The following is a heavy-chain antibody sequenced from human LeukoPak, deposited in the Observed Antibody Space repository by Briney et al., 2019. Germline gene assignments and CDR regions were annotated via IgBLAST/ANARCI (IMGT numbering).Heavy chain of an antibody. D-gene: IGHD3-10*01. CDR2: IIPILGIA. CDR3: ASHYYGSGSYYLS. Sequence: SVKVSCKASGGTFSSYAISWVRQAPGQGLEWMGRIIPILGIANYAQKFQGRVTITADKSTSTAYMELSSLRSEDTAVYYCASHYYGSGSYYLSWGQGTLVTVFS. V-gene: IGHV1-69*04. J-gene: IGHJ4*02. CDR1: GGTFSSYA.